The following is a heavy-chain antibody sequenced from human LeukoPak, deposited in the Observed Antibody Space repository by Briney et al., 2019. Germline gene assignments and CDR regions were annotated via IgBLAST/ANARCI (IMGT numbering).Heavy chain of an antibody. Sequence: SETLSLTCTVSGGPISTFSWSWLRQSPGKGPEWIGSIYSRSTNFNPSFKSRVAISVDTSKNRFSLRLNSLTTADTAVYYCARDTTVASGIQYWGQGTLVTVSS. CDR3: ARDTTVASGIQY. V-gene: IGHV4-59*01. D-gene: IGHD5-18*01. CDR2: IYSRST. CDR1: GGPISTFS. J-gene: IGHJ4*02.